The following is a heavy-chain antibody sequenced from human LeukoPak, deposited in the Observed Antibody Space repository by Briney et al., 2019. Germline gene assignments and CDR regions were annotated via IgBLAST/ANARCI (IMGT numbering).Heavy chain of an antibody. CDR2: VNGRGYST. CDR1: GFTFSTYA. V-gene: IGHV3-23*01. CDR3: ARDPGAVVPFDY. Sequence: GGSLRLSCAASGFTFSTYAMSWARQAPGKGLEWVSAVNGRGYSTYYADSVKGRFTISRDNSKNTLYLQMNSLRAEDTAVYYCARDPGAVVPFDYWGQGTLVTVSS. D-gene: IGHD6-19*01. J-gene: IGHJ4*02.